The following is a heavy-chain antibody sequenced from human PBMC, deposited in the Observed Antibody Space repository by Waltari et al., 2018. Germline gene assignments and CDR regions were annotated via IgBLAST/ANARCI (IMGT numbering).Heavy chain of an antibody. Sequence: EVQLVESGGGLVQPGGSLRLSCAASGFTFNTYWMKWIRQAPGKGRERVDNINPDGRQKVYVDSVKGRFTVSRDNAQNSLYLQMNNLRAEDTAVYYCTTLARGESGDYWGQGTLVTVSS. CDR1: GFTFNTYW. CDR3: TTLARGESGDY. D-gene: IGHD3-10*01. CDR2: INPDGRQK. V-gene: IGHV3-7*01. J-gene: IGHJ4*02.